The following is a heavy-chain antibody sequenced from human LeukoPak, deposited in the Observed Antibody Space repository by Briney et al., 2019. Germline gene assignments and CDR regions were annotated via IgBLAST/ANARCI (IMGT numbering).Heavy chain of an antibody. CDR1: GGSFSGYY. CDR2: INHSGST. D-gene: IGHD6-19*01. CDR3: ARDQVSSGLGI. Sequence: PSETLSLTCAVYGGSFSGYYWSWIRQPPGKGLEWIGEINHSGSTNYNPSLKSRVTISVDKSKNQFSLKLSSVTAADTAVYYCARDQVSSGLGIWGQGTLVTVSS. J-gene: IGHJ4*02. V-gene: IGHV4-34*01.